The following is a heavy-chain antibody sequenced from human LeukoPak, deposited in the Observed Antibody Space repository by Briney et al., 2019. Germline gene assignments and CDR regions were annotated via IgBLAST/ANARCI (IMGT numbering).Heavy chain of an antibody. Sequence: SETLSLTCSVSGGSIGRSSYFWGWIRQPPGKGPEWIGSIYYSGSTYYNPSLRRRVTISVDTSKNQFSLKFSSVTAADTAIYYCARVFEMATIRKLYYLDHWGQGTLVTVSS. CDR3: ARVFEMATIRKLYYLDH. V-gene: IGHV4-39*01. D-gene: IGHD5-24*01. J-gene: IGHJ4*02. CDR1: GGSIGRSSYF. CDR2: IYYSGST.